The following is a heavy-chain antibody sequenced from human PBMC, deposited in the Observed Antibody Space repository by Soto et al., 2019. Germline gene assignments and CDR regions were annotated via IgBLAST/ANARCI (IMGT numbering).Heavy chain of an antibody. V-gene: IGHV3-30*14. CDR3: VKDGGTVTNVVHYPFDI. D-gene: IGHD4-17*01. Sequence: TGGSLRLSCVASECNFSSYVIHWVRQDPGKGLEWVALISTDGTEKHYPGSVRGRFTISRDNSKNTLYLQMNSLRTEDTAVYYCVKDGGTVTNVVHYPFDIWGQGKKVTVSS. CDR2: ISTDGTEK. J-gene: IGHJ3*02. CDR1: ECNFSSYV.